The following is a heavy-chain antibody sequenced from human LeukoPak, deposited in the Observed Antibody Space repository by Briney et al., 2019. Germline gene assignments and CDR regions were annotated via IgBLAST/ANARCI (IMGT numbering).Heavy chain of an antibody. CDR1: GFTFSNYA. V-gene: IGHV3-23*01. Sequence: GGSLRLSCAASGFTFSNYAMSWVRQAPGKGLEWVSAISGSGDSTYYADSVKGRFTISRDNSKNTLYLQMNSLRAEDTAVYYCAKGYGSSTYSALDYWGQGTLATVSS. CDR2: ISGSGDST. CDR3: AKGYGSSTYSALDY. D-gene: IGHD2-2*01. J-gene: IGHJ4*02.